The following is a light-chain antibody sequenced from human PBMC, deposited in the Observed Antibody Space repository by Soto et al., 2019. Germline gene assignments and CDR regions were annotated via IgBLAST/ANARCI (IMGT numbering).Light chain of an antibody. CDR2: DAS. Sequence: DIEMTQSPSTLSASIGDRVTITCRASQSISQWLAWYQEKPGKAPHLLIYDASSLESGAPSRFSGSGSGTEFTLTISSLQPDDFAAYFCQQHSTYPWTFGQGNKVEIK. CDR1: QSISQW. CDR3: QQHSTYPWT. J-gene: IGKJ1*01. V-gene: IGKV1-5*01.